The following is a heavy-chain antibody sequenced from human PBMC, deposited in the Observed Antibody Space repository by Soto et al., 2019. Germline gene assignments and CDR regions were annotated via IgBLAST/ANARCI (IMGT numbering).Heavy chain of an antibody. J-gene: IGHJ4*02. CDR3: ARTTRMTTMIDY. Sequence: SETLSLTCTVSNDSISSYYWSWIRQPPGKGLEWIGYVYYSGGTKYNPSLKSRLTMSLDMSKKQFSLRLTSVTAADTAVYFCARTTRMTTMIDYWGQGTSVTVSS. D-gene: IGHD4-17*01. CDR2: VYYSGGT. V-gene: IGHV4-59*01. CDR1: NDSISSYY.